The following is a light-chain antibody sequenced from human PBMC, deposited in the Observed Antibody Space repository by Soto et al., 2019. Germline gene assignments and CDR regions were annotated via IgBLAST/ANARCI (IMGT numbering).Light chain of an antibody. CDR3: QQYGSSPPYT. V-gene: IGKV3-20*01. CDR1: QSVSRNY. CDR2: GAS. Sequence: EIVLTQSPGTLSLSPGERATLSCRASQSVSRNYLAWYQQKPGQAPRLLIFGASSRASDIPDRFSGSGSGTDFTLTISRLEPEDFAVYYCQQYGSSPPYTFGQGTKLDIK. J-gene: IGKJ2*01.